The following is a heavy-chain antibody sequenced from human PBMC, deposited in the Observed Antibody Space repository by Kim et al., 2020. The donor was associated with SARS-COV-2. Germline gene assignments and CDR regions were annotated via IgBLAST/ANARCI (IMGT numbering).Heavy chain of an antibody. Sequence: SETLSLTCAVYGGSFSGYYWSWIRQPPGKGLEWIGEINHSGSTNYNPSLKSRVTISVDTSKNQFSLKLSSVTAADTAVYYCARGNIVATRQFDYWGQGTLVTVSS. J-gene: IGHJ4*02. D-gene: IGHD5-12*01. V-gene: IGHV4-34*01. CDR2: INHSGST. CDR3: ARGNIVATRQFDY. CDR1: GGSFSGYY.